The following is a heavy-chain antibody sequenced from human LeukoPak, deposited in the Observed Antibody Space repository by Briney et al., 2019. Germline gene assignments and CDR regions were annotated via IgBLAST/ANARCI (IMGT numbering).Heavy chain of an antibody. V-gene: IGHV3-7*01. D-gene: IGHD1/OR15-1a*01. Sequence: PGGSLRLSCAVSGFTFSSYWMNWVRQAPGKGLEWVASIRQDGGEKSYVDSAKGRFTISRDNTKNSVYLQMSSLRAEDTAVYYCARDGTAPGLYFDLWGQGTLVTVSS. CDR1: GFTFSSYW. J-gene: IGHJ4*01. CDR2: IRQDGGEK. CDR3: ARDGTAPGLYFDL.